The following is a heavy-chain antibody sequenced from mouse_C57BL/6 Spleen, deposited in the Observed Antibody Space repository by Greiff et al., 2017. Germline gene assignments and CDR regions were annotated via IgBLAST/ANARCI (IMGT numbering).Heavy chain of an antibody. Sequence: QVQLQQSGPELVKPGASVKISCKASGYAFSSSWMNWVKQRPGKGLEWIGRISPGDGDTNYNGKFKGKATLPADKSSSPAYMQISSLTSAESAVYFCASEGWGSWFAYWGQGTLVTVSA. J-gene: IGHJ3*01. V-gene: IGHV1-82*01. D-gene: IGHD2-3*01. CDR2: ISPGDGDT. CDR1: GYAFSSSW. CDR3: ASEGWGSWFAY.